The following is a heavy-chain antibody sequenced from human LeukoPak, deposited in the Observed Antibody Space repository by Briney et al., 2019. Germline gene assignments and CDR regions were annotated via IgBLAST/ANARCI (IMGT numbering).Heavy chain of an antibody. CDR2: ISANGSRT. V-gene: IGHV3-64*02. CDR1: GFTLSNFA. CDR3: ARDSFYTGYDRGFGY. D-gene: IGHD5-12*01. Sequence: GGSLRLSCTASGFTLSNFAMHWVRQSPDKGLQYVSAISANGSRTFYADSVKGRFIISRDNSKNTLYLQMGSLRGEDTAVYYCARDSFYTGYDRGFGYWGQGTLVTVSS. J-gene: IGHJ4*02.